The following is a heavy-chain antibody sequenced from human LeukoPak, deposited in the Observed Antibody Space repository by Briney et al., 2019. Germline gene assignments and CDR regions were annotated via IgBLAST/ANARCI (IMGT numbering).Heavy chain of an antibody. CDR3: ARSPRDSNWLDY. CDR1: GGSINNYY. V-gene: IGHV4-4*07. Sequence: SETLSLTCTVSGGSINNYYWSWMRQPAGKGLEWIGRIYSSGSTNYNPSLKSRVTTSVDTPKNQFTLKLSSVTAADTAIYYCARSPRDSNWLDYWGQGTLVTVSS. D-gene: IGHD4-11*01. CDR2: IYSSGST. J-gene: IGHJ4*02.